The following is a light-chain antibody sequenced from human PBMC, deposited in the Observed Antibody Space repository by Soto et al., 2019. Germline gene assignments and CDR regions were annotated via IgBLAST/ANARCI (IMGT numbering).Light chain of an antibody. J-gene: IGKJ1*01. V-gene: IGKV3-15*01. CDR2: GAS. CDR1: QSVSSN. Sequence: EIVMTQSPATLSVSPGERATLSCRASQSVSSNLAWYQQKPGQAPRLLIYGASTRATGIPARFSGSGSGTGFTLTNSSLQSEDFAVYYCQQYNNWPPWTCGGGIKVEIK. CDR3: QQYNNWPPWT.